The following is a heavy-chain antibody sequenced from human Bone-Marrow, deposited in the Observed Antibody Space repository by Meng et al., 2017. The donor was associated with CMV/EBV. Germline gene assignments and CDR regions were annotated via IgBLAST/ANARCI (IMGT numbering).Heavy chain of an antibody. CDR1: GYSFTTYW. J-gene: IGHJ3*01. V-gene: IGHV5-51*01. CDR3: VASHAFDV. Sequence: KVSCKGSGYSFTTYWIGWVRQMPGKGLEWMGIIYPGDSDTRYSPSFQGQVTISADKSISTAYLQWSSLKASDTAIYYCVASHAFDVWGQGTMVTVSS. CDR2: IYPGDSDT.